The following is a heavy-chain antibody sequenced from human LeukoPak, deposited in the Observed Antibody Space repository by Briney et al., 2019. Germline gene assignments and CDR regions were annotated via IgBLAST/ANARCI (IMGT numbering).Heavy chain of an antibody. V-gene: IGHV3-23*01. J-gene: IGHJ4*02. Sequence: PGGSLRLSCAASGFTFSSYAMSWVRQTPGKGLEWVSAISGSGGSTYYADSVKGRFTISRDNAKNSLYLQMNSLRAEDTAVYYCARGLVSGNGYWGQGTLVTVSS. CDR3: ARGLVSGNGY. D-gene: IGHD2-8*01. CDR1: GFTFSSYA. CDR2: ISGSGGST.